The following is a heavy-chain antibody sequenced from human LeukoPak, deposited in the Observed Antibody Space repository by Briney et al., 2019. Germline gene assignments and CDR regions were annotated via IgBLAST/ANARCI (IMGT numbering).Heavy chain of an antibody. V-gene: IGHV4-34*01. CDR3: AGTVAGYYYYYGMDV. CDR2: INHSGST. D-gene: IGHD4-23*01. Sequence: SETLSLTCAVYGGSFSGYYWSWIRQPPGKGLEWIGEINHSGSTNYNPSLKSRVTISVDTSKNQFSLKLSSVTAADTAVYYCAGTVAGYYYYYGMDVWGQGTTVTVSS. CDR1: GGSFSGYY. J-gene: IGHJ6*02.